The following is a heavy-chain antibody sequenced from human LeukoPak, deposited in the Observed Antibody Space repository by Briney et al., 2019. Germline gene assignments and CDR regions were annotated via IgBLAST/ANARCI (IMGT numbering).Heavy chain of an antibody. CDR2: ISGSGGST. CDR1: GFTFSSYA. Sequence: GESLRISCKGSGFTFSSYAMSWVRQAPGKGLEWVSAISGSGGSTYYADSVKGRFTISRDNSKNTLYLQMNSLRAEDTAVYYCAKIRAGTTYYWGQGTLVTVSS. J-gene: IGHJ4*02. D-gene: IGHD1-7*01. CDR3: AKIRAGTTYY. V-gene: IGHV3-23*01.